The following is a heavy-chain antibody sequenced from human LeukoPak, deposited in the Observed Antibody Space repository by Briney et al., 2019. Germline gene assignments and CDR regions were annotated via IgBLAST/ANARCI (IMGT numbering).Heavy chain of an antibody. V-gene: IGHV4-38-2*01. CDR1: GYSISSGYY. CDR2: IYHSGST. CDR3: ARRVGATSPRFDY. J-gene: IGHJ4*02. D-gene: IGHD1-26*01. Sequence: SETLSLTCAVSGYSISSGYYWGWIRQPPGKGLEWIGSIYHSGSTYYNPSLKSRVTISVDTSKNQFPLKLSSVTAADTAVYYCARRVGATSPRFDYWGQGTLVTVSS.